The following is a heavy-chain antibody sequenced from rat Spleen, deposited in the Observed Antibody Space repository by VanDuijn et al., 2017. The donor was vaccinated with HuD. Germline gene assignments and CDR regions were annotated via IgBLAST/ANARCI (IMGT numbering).Heavy chain of an antibody. Sequence: EVQLVESGGGLVQPGRSLKLSCAASGFTFNNYGMAWVRQVPTKGLEWVATLSYDGFTTYYRDSVRGRFTISSDNAKTTLYLQMDSLRSEDTASYYCVRQETSGYSNWFSYWGQGTLVTVSS. CDR2: LSYDGFTT. CDR3: VRQETSGYSNWFSY. D-gene: IGHD4-3*01. V-gene: IGHV5-29*01. CDR1: GFTFNNYG. J-gene: IGHJ3*01.